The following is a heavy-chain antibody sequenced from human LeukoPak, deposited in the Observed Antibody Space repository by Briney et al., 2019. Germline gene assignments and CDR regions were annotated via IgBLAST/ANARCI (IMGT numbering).Heavy chain of an antibody. CDR1: GGTFSSYA. V-gene: IGHV1-69*05. CDR3: ARTLSPGDNWFDP. D-gene: IGHD1-26*01. CDR2: IIPIFGTA. Sequence: SVKVSCKASGGTFSSYAISWVRQAPGQGLEWMGGIIPIFGTANYAQKFQGRVTITTDESTSTAYMELSSLRSEDTAVYYCARTLSPGDNWFDPWGQGTLVTVSS. J-gene: IGHJ5*02.